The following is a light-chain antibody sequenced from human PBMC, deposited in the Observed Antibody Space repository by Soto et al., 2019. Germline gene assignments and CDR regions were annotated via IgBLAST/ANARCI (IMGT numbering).Light chain of an antibody. CDR1: QDISRW. J-gene: IGKJ1*01. CDR2: DAS. V-gene: IGKV1-5*01. Sequence: DIQMTQSPATLSASVGDRVSITCRASQDISRWLAWYQQKPGKAPKVLIWDASSLQRGVPSRFTGSGSGTEFTVTINGLQPDDFATYYCQQYNGYRMWTFGQGTKVEIK. CDR3: QQYNGYRMWT.